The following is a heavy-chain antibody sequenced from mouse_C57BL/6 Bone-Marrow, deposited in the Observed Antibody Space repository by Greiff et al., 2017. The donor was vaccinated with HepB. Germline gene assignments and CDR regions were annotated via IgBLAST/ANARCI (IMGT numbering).Heavy chain of an antibody. Sequence: EVKLMESGGGLVQPGGSMKLSCVASGFTFSNYWMNWVRQSPEKGLEWVAQIRLKSDNYATHYAESVKGRFTISRDDSKSSVYLQMNNLRAEDTGIYYCTAWGNYLHFDYWGQGTTLTVSS. V-gene: IGHV6-3*01. J-gene: IGHJ2*01. CDR3: TAWGNYLHFDY. D-gene: IGHD1-1*02. CDR2: IRLKSDNYAT. CDR1: GFTFSNYW.